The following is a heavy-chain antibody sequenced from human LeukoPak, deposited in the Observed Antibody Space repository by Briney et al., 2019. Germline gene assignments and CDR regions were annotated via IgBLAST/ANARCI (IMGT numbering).Heavy chain of an antibody. V-gene: IGHV1-2*02. CDR2: INPNSGGT. Sequence: ASVNVSCKASVYTFTGFYMHWVRQAPGRGLECMGWINPNSGGTNYAQKFQGRVTMTRDTSISTAYMELNRLRSDDTAVYYCARDGRWLQLGAFDIWGQGTMVTVSS. D-gene: IGHD5-24*01. CDR1: VYTFTGFY. J-gene: IGHJ3*02. CDR3: ARDGRWLQLGAFDI.